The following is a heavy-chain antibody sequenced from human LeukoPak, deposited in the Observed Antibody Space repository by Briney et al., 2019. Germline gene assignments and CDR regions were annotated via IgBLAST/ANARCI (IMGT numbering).Heavy chain of an antibody. CDR3: RITIFGVVTDSIDY. V-gene: IGHV1-69*05. CDR2: IIPIFGTA. J-gene: IGHJ4*02. Sequence: ASVKVSCKASGGTFISYAISWVRQAPGQGLEWMGGIIPIFGTANYAQKFQGRVTITTDESTSTAYMELSSLRSEDTAVYYCRITIFGVVTDSIDYWGQGTLVTVSS. D-gene: IGHD3-3*01. CDR1: GGTFISYA.